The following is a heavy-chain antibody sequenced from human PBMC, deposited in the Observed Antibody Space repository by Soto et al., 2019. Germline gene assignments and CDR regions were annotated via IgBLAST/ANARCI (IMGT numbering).Heavy chain of an antibody. CDR2: IIPILGIA. CDR3: ADGRGGLGCYYKRYYEFGTDV. J-gene: IGHJ6*02. V-gene: IGHV1-69*02. CDR1: GGTFSSYT. Sequence: ASVKVSCKASGGTFSSYTISWVRQAPGQGLEWMGRIIPILGIANYAQKFQGRVTITADKSTSTAYMELSSLRSEDTAVYYCADGRGGLGCYYKRYYEFGTDVWGEGTTVTVS. D-gene: IGHD3-10*01.